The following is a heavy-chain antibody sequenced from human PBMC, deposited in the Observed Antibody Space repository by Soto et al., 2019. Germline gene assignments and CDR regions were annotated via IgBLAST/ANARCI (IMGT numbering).Heavy chain of an antibody. D-gene: IGHD6-13*01. CDR2: ISHDGGNT. Sequence: QVQLVESGGGVVQPGRSLRLSCAASGFTFRSYGMQWVRQAPGKGLDWVALISHDGGNTDYAGSVKGRFTISRDNSRNKLYLQMDSLRIEDSAVYYCAKYRQPYSATWPYSWGQGTLVTVSS. V-gene: IGHV3-30*18. CDR3: AKYRQPYSATWPYS. CDR1: GFTFRSYG. J-gene: IGHJ4*02.